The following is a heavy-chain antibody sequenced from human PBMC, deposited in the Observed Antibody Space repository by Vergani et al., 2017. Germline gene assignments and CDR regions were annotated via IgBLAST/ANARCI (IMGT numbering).Heavy chain of an antibody. CDR3: ARQLVRGVMGYGMDV. CDR2: IDPSDSYT. J-gene: IGHJ6*02. D-gene: IGHD3-10*01. Sequence: EVQLLESGGGLVQPGGSLRLSCAASGFTFSSYAMSWVRQAPGKGLEWMGRIDPSDSYTNYSPSFQGHVTISADKSISTAYLQWSSLKASDTAMYYCARQLVRGVMGYGMDVWGQGTTVTVSS. CDR1: GFTFSSYA. V-gene: IGHV5-10-1*01.